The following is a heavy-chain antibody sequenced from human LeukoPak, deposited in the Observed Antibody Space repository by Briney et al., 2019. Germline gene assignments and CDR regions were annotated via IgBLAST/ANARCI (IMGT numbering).Heavy chain of an antibody. CDR2: IDRDDDK. CDR3: ARIKGSGSGSYYYFDY. D-gene: IGHD3-10*01. J-gene: IGHJ4*02. Sequence: SGPTLVNPTQTLTLTCTFSGFSLSTSGMCVSWIRQPPGKALEWLVRIDRDDDKYYSTSLKTRLTISKDTSKNQVVLTMTNMDPVDTATYYCARIKGSGSGSYYYFDYWGQGTLVTVSS. CDR1: GFSLSTSGMC. V-gene: IGHV2-70*11.